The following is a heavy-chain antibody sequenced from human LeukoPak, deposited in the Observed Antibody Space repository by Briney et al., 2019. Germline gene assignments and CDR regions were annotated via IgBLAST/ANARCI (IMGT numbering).Heavy chain of an antibody. CDR1: GYSFTSYW. CDR2: IYPGDSDT. Sequence: GESLKISCKGSGYSFTSYWIGWVRQMPGKGLEWMGIIYPGDSDTRYSPSFQGQATISADKSISTAYLQWSSLKASDTAMYYCARGIASSGHRVDAFDIWGQGTMVTVSS. D-gene: IGHD3-22*01. J-gene: IGHJ3*02. V-gene: IGHV5-51*01. CDR3: ARGIASSGHRVDAFDI.